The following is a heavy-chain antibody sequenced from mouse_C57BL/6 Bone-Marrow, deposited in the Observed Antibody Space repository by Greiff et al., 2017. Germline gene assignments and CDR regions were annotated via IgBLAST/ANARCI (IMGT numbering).Heavy chain of an antibody. J-gene: IGHJ3*01. CDR1: GFTFSSYG. CDR3: ARREGWFAY. CDR2: ISSGGSYT. Sequence: EVMLVESGGDLVKPGGSLKLSCAASGFTFSSYGMSWVRQTPDKRLEWVGTISSGGSYTYYPDSVKGRFTISRDNAKNTLYLQMSSLKSEDTAMYYCARREGWFAYWGQGTLVTVSA. V-gene: IGHV5-6*02.